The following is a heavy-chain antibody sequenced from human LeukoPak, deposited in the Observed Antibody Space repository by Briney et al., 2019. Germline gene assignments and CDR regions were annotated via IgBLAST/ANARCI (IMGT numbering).Heavy chain of an antibody. Sequence: ASVKVSFKSSGYTFTSYGISWVRQAPGQGLEWMGWISAYNGNTNYAQKLQGRVTMTTDTSTSTAYMELRGLRSDETAVYYCARDALWFGELSTLDYWGQGTLVTVSS. CDR3: ARDALWFGELSTLDY. CDR2: ISAYNGNT. V-gene: IGHV1-18*01. D-gene: IGHD3-10*01. J-gene: IGHJ4*02. CDR1: GYTFTSYG.